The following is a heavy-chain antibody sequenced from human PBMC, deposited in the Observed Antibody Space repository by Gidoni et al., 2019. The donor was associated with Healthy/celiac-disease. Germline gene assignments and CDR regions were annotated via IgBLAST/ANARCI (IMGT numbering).Heavy chain of an antibody. Sequence: EVQLVASGGGLVKPGRSLRLSCTASGFTFGDYAMSWFRQAPGKGLEWVCFIRSKAYGGTTEYAASVKGRFTISRDDSKSIAYLQMNSLKTEDTAVYYCTSYDFWSGYYPGVNYWGQGTLVTVSS. V-gene: IGHV3-49*05. J-gene: IGHJ4*02. D-gene: IGHD3-3*01. CDR1: GFTFGDYA. CDR2: IRSKAYGGTT. CDR3: TSYDFWSGYYPGVNY.